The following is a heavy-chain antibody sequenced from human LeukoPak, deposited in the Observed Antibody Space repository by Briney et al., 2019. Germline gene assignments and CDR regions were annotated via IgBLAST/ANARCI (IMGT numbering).Heavy chain of an antibody. CDR2: IRQDGSVQ. CDR3: LVTTRSRGFDY. Sequence: GGSLRLSCAASGFTFSSYWMSWVHQAPGKGLEWVANIRQDGSVQNYVDSVKGRFTISRDSPKNSVYLQMSSLRAEDTAVYYCLVTTRSRGFDYWGQGTLVTVSS. CDR1: GFTFSSYW. V-gene: IGHV3-7*01. J-gene: IGHJ4*02. D-gene: IGHD1/OR15-1a*01.